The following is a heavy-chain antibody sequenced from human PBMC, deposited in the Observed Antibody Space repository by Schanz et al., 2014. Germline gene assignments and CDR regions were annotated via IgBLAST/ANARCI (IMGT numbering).Heavy chain of an antibody. CDR2: ISYDGGHK. J-gene: IGHJ4*02. CDR3: AKAYSSGWYDLDY. Sequence: QVQLVESGGGVVQPGRSLRLSCAASGFTFSSYAMHWVRQAPGRGLQWVALISYDGGHKYYADSVKGRFTISRDNSKNTLYLQMSSLRTEDTAVYYCAKAYSSGWYDLDYWGQGTLVTVSS. CDR1: GFTFSSYA. D-gene: IGHD6-19*01. V-gene: IGHV3-30*04.